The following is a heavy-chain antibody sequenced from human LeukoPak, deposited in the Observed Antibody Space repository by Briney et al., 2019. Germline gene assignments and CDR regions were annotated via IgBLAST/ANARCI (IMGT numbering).Heavy chain of an antibody. D-gene: IGHD3-3*01. CDR1: GGSVSSTNW. CDR3: AREGGFYRPLDY. J-gene: IGHJ4*02. CDR2: VHLDGRT. V-gene: IGHV4-4*02. Sequence: SETLSLTCAVSGGSVSSTNWWTWFRQPPGKGLEWIGEVHLDGRTNYNPSLTGRLTMSVDLYENHISLKLTSVTAADTAVYYCAREGGFYRPLDYSGQGTLVTVSS.